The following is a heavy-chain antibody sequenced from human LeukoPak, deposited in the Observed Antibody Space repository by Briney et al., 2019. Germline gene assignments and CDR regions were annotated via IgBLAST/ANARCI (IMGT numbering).Heavy chain of an antibody. Sequence: SETLSLTCTVSGGSISSYYWSWIRQPPGKGLEWIGYIYYSGSTNYNPSLKSRVTISVDTSKNQFSLKLSSVTAADTAVYYCARVGILYYYNSSGEGTAFDIWGQGTMVTVSS. D-gene: IGHD3-22*01. CDR3: ARVGILYYYNSSGEGTAFDI. V-gene: IGHV4-59*01. CDR2: IYYSGST. J-gene: IGHJ3*02. CDR1: GGSISSYY.